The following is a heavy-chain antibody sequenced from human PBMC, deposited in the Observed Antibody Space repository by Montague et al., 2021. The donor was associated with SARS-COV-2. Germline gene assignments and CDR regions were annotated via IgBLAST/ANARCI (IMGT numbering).Heavy chain of an antibody. Sequence: SLRLSCPASGFSFNDYWMSWVRQAPGKGLEWVANIKQDGSETNHVDSVRGRFTVSGDNARNSLFLQMDSLSTEDTAVYYCAKGYTGDWDHYLDYWGQGTLVTVSS. CDR1: GFSFNDYW. J-gene: IGHJ4*02. V-gene: IGHV3-7*01. CDR3: AKGYTGDWDHYLDY. D-gene: IGHD6-19*01. CDR2: IKQDGSET.